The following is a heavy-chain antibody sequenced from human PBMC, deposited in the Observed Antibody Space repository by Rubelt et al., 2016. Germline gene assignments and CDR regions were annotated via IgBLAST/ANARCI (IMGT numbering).Heavy chain of an antibody. CDR3: ARAGYTRNSRYFDY. CDR1: GGSISSSSYY. CDR2: IYYSGST. J-gene: IGHJ4*02. Sequence: QLQLQESGPGLVKPSETLSLTCTVSGGSISSSSYYWGWIRQPPGKGLEWIGSIYYSGSTYYNPSLKSRVTISVDTSKNQFSLKLSSVTAADTAVYYCARAGYTRNSRYFDYWGQGTLVTVSS. D-gene: IGHD6-13*01. V-gene: IGHV4-39*07.